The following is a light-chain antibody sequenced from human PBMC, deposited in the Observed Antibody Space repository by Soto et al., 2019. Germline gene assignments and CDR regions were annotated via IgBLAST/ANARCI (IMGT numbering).Light chain of an antibody. Sequence: DMVMTQSPDTLSVSPGERATLSCRASQSISSNLAWYQQRPGQAPRLLIYDASTRATDIPARVSGSGSGTEFTLTISSLQSEDFAVYYCQQYNNWPRAFGQGTKVDIK. CDR3: QQYNNWPRA. J-gene: IGKJ1*01. CDR1: QSISSN. CDR2: DAS. V-gene: IGKV3-15*01.